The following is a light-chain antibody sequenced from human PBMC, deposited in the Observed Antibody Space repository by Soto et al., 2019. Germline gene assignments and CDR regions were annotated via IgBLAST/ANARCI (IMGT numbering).Light chain of an antibody. CDR1: SSDVGGYNY. CDR3: TSYTSSSTYV. CDR2: EVS. J-gene: IGLJ1*01. Sequence: QSALTQPASVSGSPGQSITISCTGTSSDVGGYNYVSWYQQYPGKAPKLIIYEVSKRPSGVFNRFSGSKSGNTASLTISGLQADEEADYYCTSYTSSSTYVFGTGTKVTVL. V-gene: IGLV2-14*01.